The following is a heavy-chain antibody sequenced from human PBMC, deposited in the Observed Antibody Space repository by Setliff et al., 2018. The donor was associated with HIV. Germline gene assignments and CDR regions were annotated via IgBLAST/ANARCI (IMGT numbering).Heavy chain of an antibody. D-gene: IGHD6-13*01. CDR2: ISDSSSTI. Sequence: PGGSLRLSCAASGFTFSNYGMNWVRQAPGKGVEWVSYISDSSSTIYYAGSVRGRFTISRDNARNSLYLQMNSLRAEDTAVYYCARDSGSTWYASSRSDYWGQGTLVTVSS. CDR1: GFTFSNYG. J-gene: IGHJ4*02. V-gene: IGHV3-48*01. CDR3: ARDSGSTWYASSRSDY.